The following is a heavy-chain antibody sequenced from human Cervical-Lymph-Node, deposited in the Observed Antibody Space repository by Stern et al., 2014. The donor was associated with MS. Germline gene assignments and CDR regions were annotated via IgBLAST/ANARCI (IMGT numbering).Heavy chain of an antibody. D-gene: IGHD6-19*01. CDR2: ILPIFGTA. CDR1: GGTFTSSA. V-gene: IGHV1-69*01. J-gene: IGHJ4*02. Sequence: VQLVQSGAEVKKPGSSVKVSCKASGGTFTSSAIHWVRQAPGQGLEWIGGILPIFGTANYAQKFQGRGTITADESTSTAYMEPRCLGLEGPGLYYCARSSGWYQPVFDYWGQGTLVTVSS. CDR3: ARSSGWYQPVFDY.